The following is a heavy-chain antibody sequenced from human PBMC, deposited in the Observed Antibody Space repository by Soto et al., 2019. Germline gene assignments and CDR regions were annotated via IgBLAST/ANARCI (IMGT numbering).Heavy chain of an antibody. CDR1: GGTFSSYT. CDR3: LNIPHY. Sequence: QVQLVQSGAGVRKPGSSVKVSCKASGGTFSSYTISWVRQAPGQGLEWMGRIIPILGIANYAQKIQGRGTTTADKSTRTAYMELSSMRSEDTAVNYCLNIPHYWGQGTLVTVSS. V-gene: IGHV1-69*02. CDR2: IIPILGIA. J-gene: IGHJ4*02.